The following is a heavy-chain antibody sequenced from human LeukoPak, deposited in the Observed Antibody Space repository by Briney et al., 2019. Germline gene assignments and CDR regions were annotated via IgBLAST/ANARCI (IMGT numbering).Heavy chain of an antibody. V-gene: IGHV3-53*01. D-gene: IGHD6-13*01. CDR1: GFTVSSNY. Sequence: PGGSLRLSCAASGFTVSSNYMSWVRQAPGKGLEWVSVIYSGGNTYYADSVKGRFTISRDNSKNTLYLQMNSLRAEDTAVYYCAGAHSSSWSVFWGQGTLVTVSS. CDR2: IYSGGNT. CDR3: AGAHSSSWSVF. J-gene: IGHJ5*01.